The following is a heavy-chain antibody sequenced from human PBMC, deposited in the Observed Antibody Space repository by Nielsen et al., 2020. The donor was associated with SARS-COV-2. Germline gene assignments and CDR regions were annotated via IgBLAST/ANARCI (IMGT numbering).Heavy chain of an antibody. CDR1: GGSISSGGYY. Sequence: SETLSLTCTVSGGSISSGGYYWSWIRQPPGKGLEWIGYIYYSGSTNYNPSLKSRVTISVDTSKNQFSLKLSSVTAADTAVYYCARLREYSSSSGFDYWGQGTLVTVSS. V-gene: IGHV4-61*08. J-gene: IGHJ4*02. D-gene: IGHD6-6*01. CDR2: IYYSGST. CDR3: ARLREYSSSSGFDY.